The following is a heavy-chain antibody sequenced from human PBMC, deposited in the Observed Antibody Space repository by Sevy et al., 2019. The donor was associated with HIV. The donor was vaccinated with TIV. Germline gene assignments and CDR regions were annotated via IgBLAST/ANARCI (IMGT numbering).Heavy chain of an antibody. CDR2: IRPDGSDK. CDR3: ARGVWLDC. J-gene: IGHJ4*02. D-gene: IGHD2-21*01. Sequence: GGSLRLSCAASGFTFSPYWMTWVRQAPGKGLEWVANIRPDGSDKYYVDSVKGRFTISRDNAKNSLYLQMNSLRADDTAMYDCARGVWLDCWGQGALVTVSS. V-gene: IGHV3-7*01. CDR1: GFTFSPYW.